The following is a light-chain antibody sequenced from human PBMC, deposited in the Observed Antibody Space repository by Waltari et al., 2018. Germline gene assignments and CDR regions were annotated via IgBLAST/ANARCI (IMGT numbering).Light chain of an antibody. CDR1: SGSIASNY. J-gene: IGLJ1*01. CDR3: QVYDSLIYV. CDR2: END. Sequence: NFMLTQPHSVSGSPGKTVTISCTPSSGSIASNYVQWYQQRPGSAPTIVIYENDQKPSGVPDRFSGSIDTSSNSASLTISGLKTEDEADYYCQVYDSLIYVVGAGTKVTVL. V-gene: IGLV6-57*03.